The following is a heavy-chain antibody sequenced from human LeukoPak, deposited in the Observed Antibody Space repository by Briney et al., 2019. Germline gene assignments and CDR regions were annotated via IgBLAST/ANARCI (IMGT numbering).Heavy chain of an antibody. CDR3: ARDGDDSSGYYS. CDR1: GGSISSGGYY. CDR2: IYYSGST. D-gene: IGHD3-22*01. J-gene: IGHJ4*02. Sequence: PSETLSLTCTVSGGSISSGGYYWSWIRQHPGKGLEWIGYIYYSGSTYYNPSLKSRVTISVDTSKNQSSLKLSSVTAADTAVYYCARDGDDSSGYYSWGQGTLVTVSS. V-gene: IGHV4-31*03.